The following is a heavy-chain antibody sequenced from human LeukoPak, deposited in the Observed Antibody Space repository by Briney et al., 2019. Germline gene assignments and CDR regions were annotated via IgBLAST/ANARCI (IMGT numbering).Heavy chain of an antibody. CDR1: GFTVSSNY. V-gene: IGHV3-53*01. D-gene: IGHD3-22*01. J-gene: IGHJ3*02. CDR3: ARDGFSSGYPYDAFDI. Sequence: GGSLRLSCAASGFTVSSNYMSWVRQAPGKGLEWVSVIYSGGSTYYADSVRGRFTISRDNSKNTLYLQMNSLRAEDTAVYYCARDGFSSGYPYDAFDIWGQGTMVTVSS. CDR2: IYSGGST.